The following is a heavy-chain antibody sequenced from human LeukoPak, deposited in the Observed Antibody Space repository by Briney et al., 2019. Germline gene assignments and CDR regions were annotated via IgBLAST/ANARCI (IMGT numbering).Heavy chain of an antibody. D-gene: IGHD2-21*02. CDR1: GFTFSSYG. Sequence: HPGGSLRLSCAASGFTFSSYGMHWVRQAPGKGLEWVAFIRYDGSNKYYADSVKGRFTISRDNSKNTLYLQMNSLRAEDTAVYYCAREAPNCGGDCYFDYWGQGTLVTVSS. CDR2: IRYDGSNK. CDR3: AREAPNCGGDCYFDY. V-gene: IGHV3-30*02. J-gene: IGHJ4*02.